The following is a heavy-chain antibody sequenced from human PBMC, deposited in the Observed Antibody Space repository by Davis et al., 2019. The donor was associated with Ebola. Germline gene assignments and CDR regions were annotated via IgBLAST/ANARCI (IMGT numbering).Heavy chain of an antibody. J-gene: IGHJ4*02. D-gene: IGHD6-13*01. V-gene: IGHV1-18*04. CDR2: INPHNGNT. CDR3: ARGIAAQLFDY. CDR1: GYTFTNYG. Sequence: AASVKVSCKASGYTFTNYGITWVRQAPGQGLEWMGWINPHNGNTNYAQNVQGRVIMTSDTATTTAYMEVGSLRSEDTAVYYCARGIAAQLFDYWGQGTLVTVSS.